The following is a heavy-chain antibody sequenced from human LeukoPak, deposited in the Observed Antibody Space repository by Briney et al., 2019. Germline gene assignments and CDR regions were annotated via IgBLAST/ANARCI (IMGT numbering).Heavy chain of an antibody. J-gene: IGHJ4*02. CDR2: ISYDGSNK. CDR3: ARTPVLLWFGEYFDY. Sequence: GGSLRLSCAASGFTFYKSAMTWVRQAPGKGLECVAVISYDGSNKYYADSVKGRFTISRDNSKNTLYLQMNSLRAEDTAVYYCARTPVLLWFGEYFDYWGQGTLVTVSS. D-gene: IGHD3-10*01. CDR1: GFTFYKSA. V-gene: IGHV3-30*04.